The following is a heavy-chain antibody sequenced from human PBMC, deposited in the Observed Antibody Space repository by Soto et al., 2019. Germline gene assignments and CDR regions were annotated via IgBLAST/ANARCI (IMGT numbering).Heavy chain of an antibody. CDR3: AIGFTTVPFDY. V-gene: IGHV1-18*01. CDR2: ISAYDGFT. D-gene: IGHD1-1*01. CDR1: GYTFINYG. Sequence: ASVKVSCKASGYTFINYGIVFVRQAPGQGLECMGWISAYDGFTHYPQKFQDRVTMTMDTSTSTAYMELRSLRSDYTAVYHCAIGFTTVPFDYWGQGTLVTVSS. J-gene: IGHJ4*02.